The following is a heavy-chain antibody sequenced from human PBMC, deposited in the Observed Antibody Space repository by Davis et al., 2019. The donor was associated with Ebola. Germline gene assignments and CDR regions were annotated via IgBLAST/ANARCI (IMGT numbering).Heavy chain of an antibody. V-gene: IGHV1-69*05. Sequence: SVKVSCKASGYTFTSYDINWVRQAPGQGLEWMGGIIPIFGTANYAQKFQGRVTMTRDTSTSTVYMELSSLRSEDTAVYYCARGGVQFYYYGMDVWGQGTTVTVSS. CDR1: GYTFTSYD. CDR3: ARGGVQFYYYGMDV. D-gene: IGHD2-8*02. J-gene: IGHJ6*02. CDR2: IIPIFGTA.